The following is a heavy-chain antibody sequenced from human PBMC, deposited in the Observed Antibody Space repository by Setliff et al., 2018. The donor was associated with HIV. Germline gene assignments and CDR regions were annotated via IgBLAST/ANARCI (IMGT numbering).Heavy chain of an antibody. D-gene: IGHD6-13*01. J-gene: IGHJ4*02. V-gene: IGHV4-38-2*02. CDR2: IYHSGST. CDR1: GYSISSGYY. Sequence: LSLTCTVSGYSISSGYYWGWIRQPPGKGLEWIGSIYHSGSTIYNPSLKSRVTLSLDTSKNQFSLKLSSVTAADTAMYHCALGSWYDYWGQGTLVTVSS. CDR3: ALGSWYDY.